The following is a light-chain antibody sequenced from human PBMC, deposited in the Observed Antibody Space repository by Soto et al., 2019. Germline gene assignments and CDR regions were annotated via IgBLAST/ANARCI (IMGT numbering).Light chain of an antibody. V-gene: IGLV1-40*01. CDR3: QSYDRSLSGYV. CDR2: DNS. J-gene: IGLJ3*02. Sequence: QSVLTQPPSVSGAPGRRVTISCTGSSSNLGAGYDVYWYQQLPGTAPNLLIYDNSNRPSGVPDRFSGSKSGTSASLAITGLQAEDEAHYYCQSYDRSLSGYVFGGGTKVTVL. CDR1: SSNLGAGYD.